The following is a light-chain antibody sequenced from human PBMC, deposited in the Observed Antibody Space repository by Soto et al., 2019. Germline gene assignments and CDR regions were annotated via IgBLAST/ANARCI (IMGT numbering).Light chain of an antibody. CDR3: QQYGSSPFT. J-gene: IGKJ1*01. CDR2: GAS. V-gene: IGKV3-20*01. Sequence: EIVMTQSPATLSVSPWERATLSCRASQSVSTPYLAWYQQKPGQAPRVLIYGASSRATGIPDRFSGSGSGTDFTLTISRLEPEDFAVYYCQQYGSSPFTFGQGTKVDIK. CDR1: QSVSTPY.